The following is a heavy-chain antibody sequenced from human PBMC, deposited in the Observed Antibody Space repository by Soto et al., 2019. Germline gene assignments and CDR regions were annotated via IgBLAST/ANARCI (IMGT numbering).Heavy chain of an antibody. CDR3: ARDFAGSGSSYGMDV. V-gene: IGHV1-2*04. Sequence: ASVKVSCKVSGYTLTELSMHWVRQAPGKGLEWMGWINPKSGGTNYAQKIQGWVTMTGDTSISTAYMELSRLRSDDTAVYYCARDFAGSGSSYGMDVWGQGTTVTVSS. J-gene: IGHJ6*02. CDR2: INPKSGGT. D-gene: IGHD3-10*01. CDR1: GYTLTELS.